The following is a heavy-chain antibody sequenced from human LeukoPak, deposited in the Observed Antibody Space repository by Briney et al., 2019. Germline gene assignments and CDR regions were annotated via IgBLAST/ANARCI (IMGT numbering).Heavy chain of an antibody. CDR2: IYYSGST. V-gene: IGHV4-59*01. CDR1: GGSISSYY. D-gene: IGHD3-9*01. J-gene: IGHJ3*02. Sequence: SGTLSLTCTVSGGSISSYYWSWIRQPPGKGLEWIGYIYYSGSTNYNPSLKSRVTISVDTSKNQFSLKLSSVTAADTAVYYCARDTYYDILTGYYSAFDIWGQGTMVTVSS. CDR3: ARDTYYDILTGYYSAFDI.